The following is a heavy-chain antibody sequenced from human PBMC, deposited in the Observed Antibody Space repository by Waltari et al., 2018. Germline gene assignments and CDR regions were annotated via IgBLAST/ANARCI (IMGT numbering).Heavy chain of an antibody. J-gene: IGHJ4*02. D-gene: IGHD1-26*01. CDR1: GFTFRQYE. Sequence: EVTLVASGGGLVQLGGYLALSCPASGFTFRQYEFNWVRPAPGKGREWVSYISSSGRTIDYADSVKGRLTMSRDDAKNSVYLQMHSLRAEDTAVYYCATSIVGSLDYWGQGNLVTVSS. V-gene: IGHV3-48*03. CDR3: ATSIVGSLDY. CDR2: ISSSGRTI.